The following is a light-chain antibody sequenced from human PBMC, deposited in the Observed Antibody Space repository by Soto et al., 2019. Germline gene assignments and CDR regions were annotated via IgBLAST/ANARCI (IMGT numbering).Light chain of an antibody. Sequence: QSALTQPASVSGSPGQSITISCTGSNSDIGAYDYVSWYQQHPGKPPTLLIYEFTFRPSGVPNRFSGSKSGNTATLTNSGLLTEDEANYYCGSYASATLIFGGGTKITVL. CDR3: GSYASATLI. CDR1: NSDIGAYDY. CDR2: EFT. J-gene: IGLJ2*01. V-gene: IGLV2-14*01.